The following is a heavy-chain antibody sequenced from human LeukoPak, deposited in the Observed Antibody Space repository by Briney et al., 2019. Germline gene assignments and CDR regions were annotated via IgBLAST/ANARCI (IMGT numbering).Heavy chain of an antibody. CDR3: AMSPGYSGYDKYYYYYMDV. J-gene: IGHJ6*03. D-gene: IGHD5-12*01. CDR1: GFTFSSYA. V-gene: IGHV3-30*03. CDR2: ISYDGSNK. Sequence: GGSLRLSCAASGFTFSSYAMSWVRQAPGKGLEWVAVISYDGSNKYYADSVRGRFTISRDNSKNTLYLQMNSLRAEDTAVYYCAMSPGYSGYDKYYYYYMDVWGKGTTVTVSS.